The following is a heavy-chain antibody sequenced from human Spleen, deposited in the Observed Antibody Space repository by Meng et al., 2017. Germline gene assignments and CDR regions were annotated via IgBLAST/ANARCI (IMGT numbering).Heavy chain of an antibody. CDR1: GFTFSDYY. Sequence: GGSLRLSCAASGFTFSDYYMSWIRQAPGKGLEWVSYISSSGSTIYYADSVKGRFTISRDNAKNSLYLQMSSLRVEDTAVYYCAKDRSGSVATATNYWGQGTLVTVSS. CDR2: ISSSGSTI. CDR3: AKDRSGSVATATNY. V-gene: IGHV3-11*01. J-gene: IGHJ4*02. D-gene: IGHD2-15*01.